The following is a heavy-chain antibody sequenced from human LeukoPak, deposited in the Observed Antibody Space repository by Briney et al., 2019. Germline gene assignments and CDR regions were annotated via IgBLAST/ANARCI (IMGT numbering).Heavy chain of an antibody. J-gene: IGHJ2*01. CDR1: GYTFTGYY. Sequence: ASVKVSCKASGYTFTGYYMHWVRQAPGQGLEWMGWINPNSGGTNYAQKFQGRVTMTRDMSISTAYMELSRLRSDDTAVYYCARASGIAAASGYFDLWGRGTLVTVSS. CDR3: ARASGIAAASGYFDL. D-gene: IGHD6-13*01. CDR2: INPNSGGT. V-gene: IGHV1-2*02.